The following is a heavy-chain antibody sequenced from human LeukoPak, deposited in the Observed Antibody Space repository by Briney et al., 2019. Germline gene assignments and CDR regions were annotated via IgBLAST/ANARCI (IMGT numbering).Heavy chain of an antibody. J-gene: IGHJ4*02. CDR2: ISGSGGNT. D-gene: IGHD6-19*01. Sequence: GGSLRLSCAASGFTFSNYGMHWVRQAPGKGLEWVSRISGSGGNTYYADSVKGRFTISRDNSKNTLYLQMNSLRAEDTAVYYCARRGREAGQLDYWGQGTLVTVSS. CDR1: GFTFSNYG. CDR3: ARRGREAGQLDY. V-gene: IGHV3-23*01.